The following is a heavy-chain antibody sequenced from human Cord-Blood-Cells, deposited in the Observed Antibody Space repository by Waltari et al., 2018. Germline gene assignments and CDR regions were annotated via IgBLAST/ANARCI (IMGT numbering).Heavy chain of an antibody. J-gene: IGHJ3*02. CDR3: ASGYCSSTSCYHLDAFDI. V-gene: IGHV1-69*01. CDR2: IIPIFGTA. Sequence: QVQLVQSGAEVKKPGSSVKVSCKASGGTFSSYALSWVRQAPGQRLEWMGGIIPIFGTANYAQKFQGRVTITADESTSTAYMELSSLRSEDTAVYYCASGYCSSTSCYHLDAFDIWGQGTMVTVSS. CDR1: GGTFSSYA. D-gene: IGHD2-2*03.